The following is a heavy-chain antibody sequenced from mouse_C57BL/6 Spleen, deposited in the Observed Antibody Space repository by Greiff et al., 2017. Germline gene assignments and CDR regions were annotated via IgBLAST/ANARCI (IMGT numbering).Heavy chain of an antibody. V-gene: IGHV1-69*01. CDR2: IDPSDSYT. J-gene: IGHJ4*01. Sequence: VQLQQPGAELVMPGASVKLSCKASGYTFTSYWMHWVKQRPGQGLEWIGEIDPSDSYTNYNQKFKGKSTLTVDKSSSTAYMQLSSLTSEDSAVYYCARGGGSYAMDYWGQGTSVTVSS. CDR1: GYTFTSYW. CDR3: ARGGGSYAMDY. D-gene: IGHD3-1*01.